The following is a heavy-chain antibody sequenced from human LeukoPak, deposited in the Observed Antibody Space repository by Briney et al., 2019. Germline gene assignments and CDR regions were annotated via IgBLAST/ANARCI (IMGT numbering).Heavy chain of an antibody. Sequence: ASVTVSCTASGYTFTGYYMHWVRQAPGQGLDWMGWINPNSGGTNYAQKFQGRVTMTRDTSISTAYMELSRLRSDDTAVYYCAIYARGSYGSFDYWGQGTLVTVSS. V-gene: IGHV1-2*02. CDR2: INPNSGGT. J-gene: IGHJ4*02. CDR3: AIYARGSYGSFDY. CDR1: GYTFTGYY. D-gene: IGHD1-26*01.